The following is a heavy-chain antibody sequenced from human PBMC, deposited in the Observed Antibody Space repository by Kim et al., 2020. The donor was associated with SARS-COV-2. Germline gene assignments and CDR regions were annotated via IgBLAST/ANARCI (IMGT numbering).Heavy chain of an antibody. J-gene: IGHJ4*02. CDR1: GLTFSSYW. CDR3: AGEPVLNY. Sequence: GGSLRLSGAASGLTFSSYWMHWVRQPPGKGLVCVSRINSDGSSTYYADFVKGRFTISRDNAKNTLYLLMNSLRVDDTAVYYCAGEPVLNYWGQGTLVTVSS. CDR2: INSDGSST. V-gene: IGHV3-74*01.